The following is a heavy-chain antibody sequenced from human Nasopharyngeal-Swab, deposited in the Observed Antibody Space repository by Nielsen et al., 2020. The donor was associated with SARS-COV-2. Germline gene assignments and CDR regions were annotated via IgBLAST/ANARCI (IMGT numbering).Heavy chain of an antibody. CDR2: IKSKTDGGTT. V-gene: IGHV3-15*01. J-gene: IGHJ4*02. CDR3: TTDGPHIAVAGTGLGDY. D-gene: IGHD6-19*01. CDR1: GFTFSNSW. Sequence: GESLKISCSASGFTFSNSWMSWVRQAPGKGLEWVGRIKSKTDGGTTDYAAPVKVRFTISRDDSKNTLYLQMNSLKTEDTAVYYCTTDGPHIAVAGTGLGDYWGQGTLVTVSS.